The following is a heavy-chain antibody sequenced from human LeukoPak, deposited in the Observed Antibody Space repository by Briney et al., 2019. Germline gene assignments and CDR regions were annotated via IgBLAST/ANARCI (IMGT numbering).Heavy chain of an antibody. J-gene: IGHJ4*02. CDR1: GFTVSSNY. CDR2: IYSGGST. V-gene: IGHV3-66*01. Sequence: GGSLRLSCAASGFTVSSNYMSWVRQAPGKGLEWVSVIYSGGSTYYADSVKGRFTIPRDNSKNTLYLQMNSLRAEDTAVYYCARAKYYYDSSGYSRLFDYWGQGTLVTVSS. CDR3: ARAKYYYDSSGYSRLFDY. D-gene: IGHD3-22*01.